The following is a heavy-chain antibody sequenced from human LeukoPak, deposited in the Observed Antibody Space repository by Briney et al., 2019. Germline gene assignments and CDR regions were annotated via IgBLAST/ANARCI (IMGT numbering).Heavy chain of an antibody. CDR2: ISGSGGST. V-gene: IGHV3-23*01. CDR1: GFTFSSYA. D-gene: IGHD6-13*01. J-gene: IGHJ6*02. Sequence: GGSLRLSCAASGFTFSSYAMSWVRQAPGKGLEWVSAISGSGGSTYYADSVKGRFTISRDNSKNTLYLQMNSLRAEDTAVYYCAKEKQQLGNYYYYGMDVWGQGTTVTVSS. CDR3: AKEKQQLGNYYYYGMDV.